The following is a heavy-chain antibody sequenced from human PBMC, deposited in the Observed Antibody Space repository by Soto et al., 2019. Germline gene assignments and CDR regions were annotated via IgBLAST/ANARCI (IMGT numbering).Heavy chain of an antibody. D-gene: IGHD2-15*01. CDR3: ATMGTPATGLYFFDY. CDR1: GGSISSGNYY. V-gene: IGHV4-30-4*01. Sequence: SETLSLTCTGSGGSISSGNYYWSWIRQPPGKGLEWIGFISYSGSTYYSTSLKSRVTISVDTSKSQFSLNLSLVTAADTAVYYCATMGTPATGLYFFDYWGQGSLVTVSS. CDR2: ISYSGST. J-gene: IGHJ4*02.